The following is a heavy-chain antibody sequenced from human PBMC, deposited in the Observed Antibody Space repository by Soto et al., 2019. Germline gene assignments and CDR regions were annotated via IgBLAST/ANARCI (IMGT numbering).Heavy chain of an antibody. CDR3: ARHIPAVVVVAANNWFDP. Sequence: SETLSLTCTVSGGSISSSSSYWGWIRQPPGKGLEWIGSIYYSGSTYYNPSLKSRVTISVDTSKNQFSLKLSSVTAADTAVYYCARHIPAVVVVAANNWFDPWAREPWSPSPQ. V-gene: IGHV4-39*01. CDR1: GGSISSSSSY. CDR2: IYYSGST. D-gene: IGHD2-15*01. J-gene: IGHJ5*02.